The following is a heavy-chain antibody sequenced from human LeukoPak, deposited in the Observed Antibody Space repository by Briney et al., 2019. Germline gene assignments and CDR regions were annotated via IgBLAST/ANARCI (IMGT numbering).Heavy chain of an antibody. CDR2: IKSDGSST. V-gene: IGHV3-74*01. Sequence: GGSLRLSCAASGFTFGDYWMHWLRQAPGKGLEWVSRIKSDGSSTSYADSVKGRFTVSRDNAKNTLFLQMNSLRAEDTAVYYCTRTTYEFTWFDPWGQGTLVTVSS. J-gene: IGHJ5*02. D-gene: IGHD3-3*01. CDR3: TRTTYEFTWFDP. CDR1: GFTFGDYW.